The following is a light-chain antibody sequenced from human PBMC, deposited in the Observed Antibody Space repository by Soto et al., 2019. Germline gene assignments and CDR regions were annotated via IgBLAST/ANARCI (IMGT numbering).Light chain of an antibody. Sequence: QPVLTQSPSASASLGASVRITCTLSSGHTTYAIAWHQQQSGKGPRFLMKINSEGSHSKGDGFFDRFSGSSSGAERHLSISRLQAEDDADYYCQSWGPGIQVFGGGTKLTVL. CDR2: INSEGSH. CDR1: SGHTTYA. CDR3: QSWGPGIQV. J-gene: IGLJ3*02. V-gene: IGLV4-69*01.